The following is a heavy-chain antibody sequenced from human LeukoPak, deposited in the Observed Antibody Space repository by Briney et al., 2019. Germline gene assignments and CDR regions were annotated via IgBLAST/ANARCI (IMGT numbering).Heavy chain of an antibody. D-gene: IGHD2-2*01. CDR3: ARGYCSSTRCYRWFDP. J-gene: IGHJ5*02. CDR1: AGSISSYY. CDR2: IYYSGST. V-gene: IGHV4-59*01. Sequence: SETLSLTCTVSAGSISSYYWSWIRQPPGKGLEWIGYIYYSGSTNYNPSLKSRVTISVDTSKNQFSLKLSSVTAADTAVYYCARGYCSSTRCYRWFDPCGQGILVTVSS.